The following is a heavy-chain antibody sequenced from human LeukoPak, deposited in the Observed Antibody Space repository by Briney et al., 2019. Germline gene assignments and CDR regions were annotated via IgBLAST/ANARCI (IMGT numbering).Heavy chain of an antibody. CDR3: ARDVDTAMVDPTPSYYFDY. V-gene: IGHV4-39*07. Sequence: PSETLSLTCTVSGGSISSSSYYWGWIRQPPGKGLEWIGSIYYSGSTYYNPSLKSRVTISVDTSKNQFSLKLSSVTAADTAVYYCARDVDTAMVDPTPSYYFDYWGQGTLVTVSS. CDR1: GGSISSSSYY. J-gene: IGHJ4*02. CDR2: IYYSGST. D-gene: IGHD5-18*01.